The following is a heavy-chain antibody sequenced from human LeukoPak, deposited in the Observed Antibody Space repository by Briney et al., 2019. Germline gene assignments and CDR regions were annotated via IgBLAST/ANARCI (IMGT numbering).Heavy chain of an antibody. CDR2: ISGSGGST. Sequence: QPGGSLRLSCAASGFSFSDYFMSWVRQAPGKGLEWVSAISGSGGSTYYADSVKGRFTISRDNSKNTLYLQMNSLRAEDTAVYYCARDNTYMFDYWGQGTQVTVSS. V-gene: IGHV3-23*01. CDR1: GFSFSDYF. D-gene: IGHD2-2*02. J-gene: IGHJ4*02. CDR3: ARDNTYMFDY.